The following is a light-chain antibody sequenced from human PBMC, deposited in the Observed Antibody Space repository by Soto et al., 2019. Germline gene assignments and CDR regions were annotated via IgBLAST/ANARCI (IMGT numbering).Light chain of an antibody. V-gene: IGKV2-28*01. J-gene: IGKJ5*01. CDR3: MQGLQNT. Sequence: EIVMTQSPLSLPVIPGEPASISCRSSQSLLHSNGNTYLDWYLQRPGQSPQLLIYLGSNRASGVPDRFNGSGSGTDFTLKISRVEAEDAGVYYCMQGLQNTFGRGTRLEIK. CDR1: QSLLHSNGNTY. CDR2: LGS.